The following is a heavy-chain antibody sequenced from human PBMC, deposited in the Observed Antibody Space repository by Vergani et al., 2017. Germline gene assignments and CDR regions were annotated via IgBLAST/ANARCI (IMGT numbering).Heavy chain of an antibody. D-gene: IGHD3-22*01. CDR2: IYYSGST. CDR1: GGSISSGGYY. Sequence: QVQLQESGPGLVKPSQTLSLTCTVSGGSISSGGYYWSWIRQHPGKGLEWIGYIYYSGSTYYNPSLKSRVTISVDTSKNQFSRKLSSVTAAHPAVYYWTRLRSGYYPYYFDYWGQGTLVTVSS. J-gene: IGHJ4*02. CDR3: TRLRSGYYPYYFDY. V-gene: IGHV4-31*03.